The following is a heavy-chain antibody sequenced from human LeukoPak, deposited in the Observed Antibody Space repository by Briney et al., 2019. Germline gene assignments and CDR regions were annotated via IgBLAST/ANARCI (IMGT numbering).Heavy chain of an antibody. V-gene: IGHV3-43*01. D-gene: IGHD1-1*01. CDR3: AKPRNDDEKALDI. CDR2: VTWDGGST. Sequence: GGSLRLSCAASGFTFDDYTMHWVRQAPGKGLEWVSFVTWDGGSTYYADSVKGRFTISRDNNKNSLYLQMNSLRTEDTALYYCAKPRNDDEKALDIWGQGTMVSVSS. J-gene: IGHJ3*02. CDR1: GFTFDDYT.